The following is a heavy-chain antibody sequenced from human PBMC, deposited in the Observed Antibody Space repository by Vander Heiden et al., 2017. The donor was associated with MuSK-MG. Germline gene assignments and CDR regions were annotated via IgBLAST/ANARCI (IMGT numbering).Heavy chain of an antibody. CDR2: INWNGGST. Sequence: ELQLPEPGGGVVRPGGSLRLSCAGPGFTSDDYGMSWVDQAPGKGLEWVSGINWNGGSTGYADSVKGRFTISRDNAKNSLYLQMNSLRAEDTALYHCARRYCSSTSCSLDYWGQGTLVTVSS. V-gene: IGHV3-20*01. D-gene: IGHD2-2*01. J-gene: IGHJ4*02. CDR3: ARRYCSSTSCSLDY. CDR1: GFTSDDYG.